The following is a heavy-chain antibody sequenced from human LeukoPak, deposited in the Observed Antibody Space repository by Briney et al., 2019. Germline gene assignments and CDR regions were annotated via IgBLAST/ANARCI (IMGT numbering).Heavy chain of an antibody. D-gene: IGHD3-22*01. CDR2: IIPILGIA. CDR3: ARGRYYYDSSGYAY. J-gene: IGHJ4*02. CDR1: GGTFGSYA. V-gene: IGHV1-69*04. Sequence: ASVKVSCKASGGTFGSYAISWVRQAPGQGLEWMGRIIPILGIANYAQKFQGRVTITADRSTSTAYMELSSLRSEDTAVYYCARGRYYYDSSGYAYWGQGTLVTVSS.